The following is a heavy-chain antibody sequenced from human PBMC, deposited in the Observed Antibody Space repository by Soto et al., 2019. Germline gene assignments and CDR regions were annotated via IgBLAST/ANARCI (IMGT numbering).Heavy chain of an antibody. CDR3: ARDWRPTTVTAYFDY. D-gene: IGHD4-17*01. V-gene: IGHV1-3*01. CDR1: GYTFTSYA. Sequence: GASVKVSCKASGYTFTSYAMHWVRQAPGQRLEWMGWINAGNGNTKYSQKFQGRVTITRDTSASTAYMELSSLRSEDTAVYYCARDWRPTTVTAYFDYWGQGTLVTVSS. J-gene: IGHJ4*02. CDR2: INAGNGNT.